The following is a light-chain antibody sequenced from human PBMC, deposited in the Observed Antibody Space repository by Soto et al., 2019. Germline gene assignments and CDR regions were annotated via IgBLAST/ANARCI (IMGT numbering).Light chain of an antibody. CDR2: GNS. Sequence: QSVLTQPPSVSGAPGQRVPISCTGSSSNIGAGYNVHWYQQLPGTAPKLLIYGNSNRPSGVPDRFSGSKSGTSASLAITGLQAEDEADYYCQSYDSSLSVVFGGGTKLTVL. CDR3: QSYDSSLSVV. CDR1: SSNIGAGYN. J-gene: IGLJ2*01. V-gene: IGLV1-40*01.